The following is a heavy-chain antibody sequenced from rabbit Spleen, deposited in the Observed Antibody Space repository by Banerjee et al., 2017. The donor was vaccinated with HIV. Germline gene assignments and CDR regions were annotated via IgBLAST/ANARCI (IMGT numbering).Heavy chain of an antibody. CDR3: VRGASSSGYYSL. CDR2: IDLVFGTT. CDR1: GFSFSSGYY. J-gene: IGHJ4*01. D-gene: IGHD1-1*01. Sequence: QEQLEESGGGLVKPGGTLTLTCKASGFSFSSGYYMCWVRQAPGKGLEWIGYIDLVFGTTYYATWANGRFTISSHNAQNTLYLQLNSLTAADTATYFCVRGASSSGYYSLWGQGTLVTVS. V-gene: IGHV1S43*01.